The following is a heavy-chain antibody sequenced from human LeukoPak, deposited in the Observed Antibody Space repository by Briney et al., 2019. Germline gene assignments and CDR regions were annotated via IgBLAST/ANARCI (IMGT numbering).Heavy chain of an antibody. CDR2: IYYSGST. CDR3: ARHGAAAGTGGWFDP. CDR1: GGSISSYY. D-gene: IGHD6-13*01. J-gene: IGHJ5*02. V-gene: IGHV4-59*08. Sequence: SETLSLTCTASGGSISSYYWSWIRQPPGKGLEWIGYIYYSGSTNYNPSLKSRVTISVDTSKNQFSLKLSSVTAADTAVYYCARHGAAAGTGGWFDPWGQGTLVTVSS.